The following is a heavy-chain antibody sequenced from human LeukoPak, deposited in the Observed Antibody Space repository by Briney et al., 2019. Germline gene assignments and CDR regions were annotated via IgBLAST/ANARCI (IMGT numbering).Heavy chain of an antibody. CDR2: INWNGGST. V-gene: IGHV3-20*04. D-gene: IGHD3-22*01. CDR1: GFTFDDYG. Sequence: PGGSLRLSCAASGFTFDDYGMSWVRQAPGKGLEWVSGINWNGGSTGYADSVKGRFTTSRDNAKNSLYLQMNSLRAEDTALYYCARGGYYYDSSGYLDYWGQGTLVTVSS. J-gene: IGHJ4*02. CDR3: ARGGYYYDSSGYLDY.